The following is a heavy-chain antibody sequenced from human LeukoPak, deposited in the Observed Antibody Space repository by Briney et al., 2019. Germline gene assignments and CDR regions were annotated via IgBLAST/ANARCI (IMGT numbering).Heavy chain of an antibody. Sequence: PSETLSLTCTVSGGSISSGSYYWSWIRQPAGKGLDWIGRIYTTGSTNYNPSLKSRVTISVDTSKNQFSLKLSSVTAADTAVYYCASEQYSSGWYLFDYWGQGTLVTVSS. V-gene: IGHV4-61*02. CDR3: ASEQYSSGWYLFDY. CDR2: IYTTGST. J-gene: IGHJ4*02. CDR1: GGSISSGSYY. D-gene: IGHD6-19*01.